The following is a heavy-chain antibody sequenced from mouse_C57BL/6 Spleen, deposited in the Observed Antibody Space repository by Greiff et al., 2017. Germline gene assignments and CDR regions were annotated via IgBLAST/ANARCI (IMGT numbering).Heavy chain of an antibody. CDR1: GYTFTDYY. CDR2: INPNNGGT. V-gene: IGHV1-26*01. D-gene: IGHD2-4*01. J-gene: IGHJ2*01. Sequence: VQLQQSGPELVKPGASVKISCKASGYTFTDYYMNWVKQSHGKSLEWIGDINPNNGGTSYNQKFKGKATLTVDKSSSTAYMELRSLTSEDSAVYYCARHYDFYYWGQGTTLTVSS. CDR3: ARHYDFYY.